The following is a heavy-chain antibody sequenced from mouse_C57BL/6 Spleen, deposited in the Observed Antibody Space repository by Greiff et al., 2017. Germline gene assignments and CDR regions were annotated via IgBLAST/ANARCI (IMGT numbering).Heavy chain of an antibody. CDR2: IYPGNSDT. D-gene: IGHD2-5*01. CDR3: TRSGSNYVSWFAY. CDR1: GYTFTSYW. J-gene: IGHJ3*01. Sequence: EVQLQQSGTVLARPGASVKMSCKTSGYTFTSYWMHWVKQRPGQGLEWIGAIYPGNSDTSYNQKFKGKAKLTAVTSASTAYMELSSLTNENSAVYYCTRSGSNYVSWFAYWGQGTLVTVSA. V-gene: IGHV1-5*01.